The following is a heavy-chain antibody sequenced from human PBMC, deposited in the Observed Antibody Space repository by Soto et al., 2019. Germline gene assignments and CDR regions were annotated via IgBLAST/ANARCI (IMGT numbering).Heavy chain of an antibody. CDR3: AREGLVLVPPTVNSDYYYYAMDV. J-gene: IGHJ6*02. D-gene: IGHD2-15*01. CDR1: GDTFSTYT. V-gene: IGHV1-69*05. CDR2: IIPRSATS. Sequence: QVQLVQSGTEVKKPGSSVKVSCKASGDTFSTYTITWMRQAPGQGLEWMGGIIPRSATSNYAQRFQGRVTFTQAASTSTAYMELSSLRPEDTAVYYCAREGLVLVPPTVNSDYYYYAMDVWGQGTTVTVSS.